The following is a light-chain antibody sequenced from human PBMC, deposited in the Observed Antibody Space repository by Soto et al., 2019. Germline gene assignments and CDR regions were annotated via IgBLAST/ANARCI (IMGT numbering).Light chain of an antibody. Sequence: DIPMTQSPSTLSASVGDRVTITCRASQSISSWLAWYQQKPGKAPKLLIYDASSLESGVPSRFSGSGSGTEFTLTISSLQPDDFASDYCQQYNSYQSTFGQGNKLEIK. J-gene: IGKJ2*01. CDR1: QSISSW. CDR2: DAS. V-gene: IGKV1-5*01. CDR3: QQYNSYQST.